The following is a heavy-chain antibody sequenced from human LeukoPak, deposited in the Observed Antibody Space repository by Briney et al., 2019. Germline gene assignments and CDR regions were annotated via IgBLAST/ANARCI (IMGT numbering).Heavy chain of an antibody. Sequence: GGSLRLSCAASGFTFSSYWMSWVRQAPGKGLEWVANIKQDGSEKHYVDSVKGRFTISRDNAKNSLYLQMNSLRAEDTAVYYCARETPCGSNTSCYSGFYYYYYMDVWGKGTTVTVSS. J-gene: IGHJ6*03. D-gene: IGHD2-2*02. V-gene: IGHV3-7*01. CDR1: GFTFSSYW. CDR3: ARETPCGSNTSCYSGFYYYYYMDV. CDR2: IKQDGSEK.